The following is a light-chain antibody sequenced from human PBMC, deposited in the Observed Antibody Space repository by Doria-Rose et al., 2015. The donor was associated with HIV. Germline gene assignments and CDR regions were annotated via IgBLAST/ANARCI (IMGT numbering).Light chain of an antibody. V-gene: IGKV3-20*01. Sequence: EIVLTQSLGTLSLSPGERATLSCRASQSVSANYLAWYQQRPGQSPRLLIYGASSRATDIPDRFSGSGSGTDFTLTISRLEPEDCAVYYCHQYASSRTFGQGTKVEIK. CDR2: GAS. CDR1: QSVSANY. CDR3: HQYASSRT. J-gene: IGKJ1*01.